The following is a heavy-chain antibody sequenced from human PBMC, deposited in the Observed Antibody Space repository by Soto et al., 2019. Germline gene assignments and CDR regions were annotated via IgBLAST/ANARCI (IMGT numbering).Heavy chain of an antibody. J-gene: IGHJ2*01. Sequence: ASVKVSCKASGYTFTSYAMHWVRQAPGQRLEWMGWINAGNGNTKYSQKFQGRVTITRDTSASTAYMELSSLRSEDTAVYYCARTGLEVTNDWYFDLWGRGTLVTVSS. CDR3: ARTGLEVTNDWYFDL. CDR1: GYTFTSYA. V-gene: IGHV1-3*01. D-gene: IGHD4-17*01. CDR2: INAGNGNT.